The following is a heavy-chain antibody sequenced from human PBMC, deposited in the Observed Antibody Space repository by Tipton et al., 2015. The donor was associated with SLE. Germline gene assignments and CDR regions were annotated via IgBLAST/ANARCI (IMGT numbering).Heavy chain of an antibody. V-gene: IGHV4-34*01. CDR1: GGSFSGYY. Sequence: TLSLTCAVYGGSFSGYYWRWIRQPPGKGLEWIGESHQSGTTNYHPSFKSRVTISVDTSKNQFSLTLKSVTAADTAVYYCARRRGSSNWYSRYGLDVWGQGTTVTVSS. J-gene: IGHJ6*02. D-gene: IGHD6-13*01. CDR2: SHQSGTT. CDR3: ARRRGSSNWYSRYGLDV.